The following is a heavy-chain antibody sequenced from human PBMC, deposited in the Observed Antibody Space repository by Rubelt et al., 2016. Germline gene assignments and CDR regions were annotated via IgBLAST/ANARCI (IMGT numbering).Heavy chain of an antibody. D-gene: IGHD4-17*01. CDR1: GFTFSSYA. J-gene: IGHJ3*02. Sequence: EVQLLESGGGLVQPGGSLRLSCAASGFTFSSYAMSWVRQAPGRGLEWVSFISRSSRDIRYADSVKGRLTISRDNAKSSLYLQMNSLRTEDTAVYYCARNIYGDGDTDALDIWGQGTMVTVSS. CDR3: ARNIYGDGDTDALDI. V-gene: IGHV3-21*01. CDR2: ISRSSRDI.